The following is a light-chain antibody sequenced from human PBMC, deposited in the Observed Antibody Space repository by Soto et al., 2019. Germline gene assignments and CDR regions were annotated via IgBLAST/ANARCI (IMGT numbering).Light chain of an antibody. V-gene: IGKV3-20*01. CDR1: QRVSANY. CDR2: DAS. CDR3: QQYGDSRQVT. J-gene: IGKJ4*01. Sequence: ETVLTQSPGTLSFSPGETPNLSCRASQRVSANYLAWYQHKPGQAPRLLIYDASTRATGTPDRFSGSGSGTDFTLTIRRLEPEDFALYYCQQYGDSRQVTFGGGTKVDIK.